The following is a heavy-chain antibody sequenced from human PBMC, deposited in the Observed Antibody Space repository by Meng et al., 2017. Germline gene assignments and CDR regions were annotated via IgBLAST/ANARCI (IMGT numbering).Heavy chain of an antibody. D-gene: IGHD1-26*01. Sequence: GESLKISCAASGFTFSSYWMHWVRQAPGKGLEWVSYISSGGSTIYYADSVKGRFTISRDNAKNSLYLQMNSLRAEDTAVYYCASFRVGATKGGTFDYWGQGTLVTVSS. CDR2: ISSGGSTI. CDR1: GFTFSSYW. CDR3: ASFRVGATKGGTFDY. V-gene: IGHV3-48*04. J-gene: IGHJ4*02.